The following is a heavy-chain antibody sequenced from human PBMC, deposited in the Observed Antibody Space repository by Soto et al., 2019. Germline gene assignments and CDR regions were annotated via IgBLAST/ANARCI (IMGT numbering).Heavy chain of an antibody. D-gene: IGHD3-3*01. Sequence: SGTLSLTCIVSCESVTSGSFYWSWIRQPPGKGLEWIGYVYYSGSTRYNPSLESRVTVSLDKSKNQFSLKLASVTAADTAVYYCASDSITVFGIVTPPGMDVWGKGTTV. J-gene: IGHJ6*04. CDR2: VYYSGST. CDR1: CESVTSGSFY. V-gene: IGHV4-61*01. CDR3: ASDSITVFGIVTPPGMDV.